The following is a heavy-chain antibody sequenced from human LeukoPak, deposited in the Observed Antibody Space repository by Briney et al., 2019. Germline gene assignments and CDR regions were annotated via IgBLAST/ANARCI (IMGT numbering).Heavy chain of an antibody. V-gene: IGHV5-51*01. J-gene: IGHJ6*02. CDR1: GYSFTSYW. Sequence: GESLKISCKGSGYSFTSYWIGWVRQMPGKGLEWMGIIYPGDSDTRYSPSFQGQVTISADKSISTAYLQWSSLKASDTAMYYCARLDSSGWYLYGMDVWGQGTTVTVFS. CDR3: ARLDSSGWYLYGMDV. D-gene: IGHD6-19*01. CDR2: IYPGDSDT.